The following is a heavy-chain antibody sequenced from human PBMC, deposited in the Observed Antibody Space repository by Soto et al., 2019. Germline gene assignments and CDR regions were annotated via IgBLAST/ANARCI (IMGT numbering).Heavy chain of an antibody. J-gene: IGHJ6*02. CDR3: AKGPSYDYYGMDV. V-gene: IGHV3-23*01. CDR2: IRGSGGST. D-gene: IGHD2-8*01. Sequence: GGSLRLSCAASGFTFSSYAMSWVRQAPGKGLEWVSAIRGSGGSTYYADSVKGRFTISRDNSKNTLYLQMNSLRAEDTAVYYCAKGPSYDYYGMDVWGQGTTVTVSS. CDR1: GFTFSSYA.